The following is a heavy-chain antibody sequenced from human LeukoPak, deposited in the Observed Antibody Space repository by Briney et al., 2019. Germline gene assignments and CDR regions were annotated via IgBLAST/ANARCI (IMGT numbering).Heavy chain of an antibody. CDR3: ARVRYRLAETYIDY. CDR2: IIPMFGST. J-gene: IGHJ4*02. D-gene: IGHD3-16*01. Sequence: ASVKVSCKASGGSFTNCPFHWVRQAPGQGLEWMGGIIPMFGSTDYAQKFQGRLTITADESTTTAYLELSRLRSDDTAVYYCARVRYRLAETYIDYWGQGTLVTVSS. CDR1: GGSFTNCP. V-gene: IGHV1-69*13.